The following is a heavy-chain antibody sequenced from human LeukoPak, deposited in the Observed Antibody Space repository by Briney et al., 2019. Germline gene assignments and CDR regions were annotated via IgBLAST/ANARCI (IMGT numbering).Heavy chain of an antibody. CDR3: AKDSTVSGSYYGMDI. Sequence: PGGSLRLSCAASGFTFSSYIVTWVRQAPGKGLEWVSSISGSGSTTYFADSVKGRFTISRDNSKNTLYLQMCSLRAEDTAIYYCAKDSTVSGSYYGMDIWGQGTTVTVSS. CDR2: ISGSGSTT. V-gene: IGHV3-23*01. J-gene: IGHJ6*02. D-gene: IGHD3-22*01. CDR1: GFTFSSYI.